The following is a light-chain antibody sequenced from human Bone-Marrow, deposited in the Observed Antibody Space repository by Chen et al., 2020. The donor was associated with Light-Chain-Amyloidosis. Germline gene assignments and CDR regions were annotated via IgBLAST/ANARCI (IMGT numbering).Light chain of an antibody. V-gene: IGKV1-5*03. J-gene: IGKJ2*01. Sequence: QLTQSPSALFASVGDRVSITYRASHPLTSPVAWYQPQPGEAPKMLMYGPSSLQSGVTSRFSGGGSGTEFTLTISYLQPNDFATYYCQQYSDGSYTFGQGTKVEI. CDR1: HPLTSP. CDR3: QQYSDGSYT. CDR2: GPS.